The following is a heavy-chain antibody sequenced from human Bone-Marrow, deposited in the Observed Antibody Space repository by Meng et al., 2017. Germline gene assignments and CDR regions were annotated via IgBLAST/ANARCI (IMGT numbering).Heavy chain of an antibody. CDR3: ARDDDYGDYFPVWY. V-gene: IGHV1-18*01. J-gene: IGHJ4*02. D-gene: IGHD4-17*01. CDR1: GYTFTSYG. CDR2: ISAYTGDT. Sequence: QGQLVQSGGEVKKPGASVKVSCKASGYTFTSYGIIWVRQAPGQGLEWMGWISAYTGDTKYAQNFQGRVTMTTDTSTDTAYMELRSLRSDDTAMYFCARDDDYGDYFPVWYWGQGTLVTVSS.